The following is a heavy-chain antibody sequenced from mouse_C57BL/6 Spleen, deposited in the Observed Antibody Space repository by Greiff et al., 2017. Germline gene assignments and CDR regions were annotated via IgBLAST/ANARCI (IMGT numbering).Heavy chain of an antibody. V-gene: IGHV1-62-2*01. D-gene: IGHD2-12*01. CDR3: ARHEGGRRGPYAMDY. J-gene: IGHJ4*01. CDR2: FYPGSGSI. Sequence: QVQLKQSGAELVKPGASVKLSCKASGYTFTEYTIHWVKQRSGQGLEWIGWFYPGSGSIKYNEKFKDKATLTADKSSSTVYMELSRLTSEDSAVYLGARHEGGRRGPYAMDYWGQGTSGTVSS. CDR1: GYTFTEYT.